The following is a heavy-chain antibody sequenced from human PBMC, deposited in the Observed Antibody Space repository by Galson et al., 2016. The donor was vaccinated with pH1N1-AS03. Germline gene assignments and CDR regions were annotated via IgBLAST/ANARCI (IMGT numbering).Heavy chain of an antibody. CDR1: GFTFSNYG. CDR3: AKGTFTFDCGIYYNVFDF. V-gene: IGHV3-33*06. D-gene: IGHD3-10*01. J-gene: IGHJ4*02. CDR2: FWCDGTTK. Sequence: SLRLSCAASGFTFSNYGMRWVRQAPGKGLEWVSIFWCDGTTKYYADSVKGRFTISRDNSRDTLFLQMNSLTTEDTAEYFCAKGTFTFDCGIYYNVFDFWGQGTLVAVSS.